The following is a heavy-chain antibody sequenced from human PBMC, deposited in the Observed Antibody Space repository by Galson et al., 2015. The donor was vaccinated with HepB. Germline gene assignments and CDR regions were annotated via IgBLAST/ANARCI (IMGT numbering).Heavy chain of an antibody. J-gene: IGHJ4*02. CDR3: AKHIEAGIQLCSLFDS. CDR1: GFTFDDYT. V-gene: IGHV3-43*01. Sequence: SLRLSCAASGFTFDDYTMHWVRQAPGKGLEWVSLISWDGGSTYYADSVKGRFTISRDNSKNSLYLQMNSLRTEDTALYYCAKHIEAGIQLCSLFDSWGQGPLVAVSS. D-gene: IGHD5-18*01. CDR2: ISWDGGST.